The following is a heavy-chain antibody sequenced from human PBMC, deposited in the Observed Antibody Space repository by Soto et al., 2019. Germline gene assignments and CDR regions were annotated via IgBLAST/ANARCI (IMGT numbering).Heavy chain of an antibody. Sequence: QVQLQQWGAGLLKPSETLSLTCAVYGGSLSDYYWNWLRQPPGKGLEWIGEVNHRGSSSYHPSLKSRVDISVDTAMTQFSLKLRSVTAADTAVYYCARYQWNPGAFDPWGPGTQVIVSS. V-gene: IGHV4-34*01. CDR1: GGSLSDYY. D-gene: IGHD1-20*01. CDR2: VNHRGSS. J-gene: IGHJ5*02. CDR3: ARYQWNPGAFDP.